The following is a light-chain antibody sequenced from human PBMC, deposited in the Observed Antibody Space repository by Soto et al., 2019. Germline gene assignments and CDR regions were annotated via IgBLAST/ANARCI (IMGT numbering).Light chain of an antibody. CDR3: QHYRSYPRT. Sequence: DIQMTQSPSSLSASVGDRVTITCRATQSISSYLNWYQQKPGKAPKLLIYAASSLQSGVPSRFSVSGSGTDFTLTISSLQPEDVATYYFQHYRSYPRTFGPGNKVEVK. CDR2: AAS. CDR1: QSISSY. J-gene: IGKJ1*01. V-gene: IGKV1-39*01.